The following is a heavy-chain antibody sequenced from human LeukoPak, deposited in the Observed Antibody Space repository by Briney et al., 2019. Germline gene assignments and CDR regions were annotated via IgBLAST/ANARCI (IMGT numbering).Heavy chain of an antibody. CDR2: INSGGGST. J-gene: IGHJ4*02. CDR3: ATNQYSSSCY. CDR1: GFTFSSYS. Sequence: GGSLRPSCAASGFTFSSYSMSWVRQAPGKGLEWVSAINSGGGSTYYADSVKGRFTISRDNSKNTLFLQMNSLRAEDTAVYYCATNQYSSSCYWGQGTLVTVSS. V-gene: IGHV3-23*01. D-gene: IGHD6-13*01.